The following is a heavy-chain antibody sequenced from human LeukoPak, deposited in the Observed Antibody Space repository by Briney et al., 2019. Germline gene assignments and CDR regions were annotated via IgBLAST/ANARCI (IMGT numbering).Heavy chain of an antibody. CDR1: GFTFSSYS. Sequence: GGSLRLSCAASGFTFSSYSMNWVRQAPGKGLEWVSHISSGSSTIYYADSVKGRFTISRDISKNTVYIQMNSLRVEDTAVYYCARLCSSSSCYAFDIWGQGTKVTVSS. CDR3: ARLCSSSSCYAFDI. J-gene: IGHJ3*02. D-gene: IGHD2-2*01. CDR2: ISSGSSTI. V-gene: IGHV3-48*01.